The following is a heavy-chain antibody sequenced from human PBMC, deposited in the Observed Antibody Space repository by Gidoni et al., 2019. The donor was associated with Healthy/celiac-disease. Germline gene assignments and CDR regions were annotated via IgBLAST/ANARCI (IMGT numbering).Heavy chain of an antibody. J-gene: IGHJ4*02. CDR2: IRYDGSNK. V-gene: IGHV3-30*02. CDR3: AKDAAMIVVVIPYFDY. Sequence: QVQLVESGGGVVQPGGSLRLSCAASGFTFSSYGMHWVRPAPGKGLEWVAFIRYDGSNKYYADSVKGRFTISRDNSKNTLYLQMNSLRAEDTAVYYCAKDAAMIVVVIPYFDYWGRGTLVTVSS. CDR1: GFTFSSYG. D-gene: IGHD3-22*01.